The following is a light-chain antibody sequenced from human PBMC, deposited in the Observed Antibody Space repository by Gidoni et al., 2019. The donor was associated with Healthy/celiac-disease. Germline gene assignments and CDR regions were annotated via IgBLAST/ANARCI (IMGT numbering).Light chain of an antibody. CDR3: QQRSNWPPLIT. Sequence: EIVFTQSPATLSLSPGERATLSCRASQSVSSYLAWYHQKPGQAPRLLIYDASNRATGIPARFSGSGSGTDFTLTISSLEPEDFAVYYCQQRSNWPPLITFGQGTRLEIK. CDR1: QSVSSY. J-gene: IGKJ5*01. CDR2: DAS. V-gene: IGKV3-11*01.